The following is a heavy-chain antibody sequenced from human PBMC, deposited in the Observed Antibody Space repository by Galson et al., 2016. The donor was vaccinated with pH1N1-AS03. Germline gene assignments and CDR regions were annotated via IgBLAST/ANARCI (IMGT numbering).Heavy chain of an antibody. CDR2: ITTNTVNP. J-gene: IGHJ4*02. CDR1: GYTFTSHR. V-gene: IGHV7-4-1*01. D-gene: IGHD3-9*01. CDR3: ARGHMSLSGFWDS. Sequence: SVKVSCKASGYTFTSHRIIWVRQAPGQGLECMGWITTNTVNPTFAPGFTGRFVFSLDTSVSTAYLQIGSLKAEDTAVYYCARGHMSLSGFWDSWGQGTLVTVSS.